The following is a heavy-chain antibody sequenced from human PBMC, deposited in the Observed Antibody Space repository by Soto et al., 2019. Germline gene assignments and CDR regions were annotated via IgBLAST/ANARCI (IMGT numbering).Heavy chain of an antibody. CDR3: ARDRRVAAAGTVLYYYYYYGMDV. D-gene: IGHD6-13*01. CDR2: INSDGSST. V-gene: IGHV3-74*01. J-gene: IGHJ6*02. Sequence: GGSLRLSCAASGFTFSSYWMHWVRQAQGKGLVWVSRINSDGSSTSYADSVKGRFTISRDNAKNTLYLQMNSLRAEDTAVYYCARDRRVAAAGTVLYYYYYYGMDVWGQGTTVTVSS. CDR1: GFTFSSYW.